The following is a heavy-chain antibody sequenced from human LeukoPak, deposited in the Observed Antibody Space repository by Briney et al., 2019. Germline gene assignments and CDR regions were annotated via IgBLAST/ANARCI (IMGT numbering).Heavy chain of an antibody. Sequence: VKVSCKASGYTFTSYGISWVRQAPGQGPEWMGWISAYNGNTNYAQKLQGRVTMTTDTSTSTAYMELRSLRSDDTAVYYCARDHLRFLEWFTYYYYGMDVWGQGTTVTVSS. CDR1: GYTFTSYG. CDR2: ISAYNGNT. V-gene: IGHV1-18*01. J-gene: IGHJ6*02. CDR3: ARDHLRFLEWFTYYYYGMDV. D-gene: IGHD3-3*01.